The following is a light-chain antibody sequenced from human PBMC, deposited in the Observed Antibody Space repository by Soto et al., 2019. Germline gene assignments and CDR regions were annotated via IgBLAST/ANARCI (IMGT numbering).Light chain of an antibody. CDR3: QEYDSASSPT. V-gene: IGKV1-27*01. CDR2: AAS. Sequence: DIQMTQSPSSLSASVGDRVTVTCRASQGISSYLAWYQQKPGKVPKLLIFAASTLQPGVPSRFSGSGSGTAVTLTISSLPPADVATYYCQEYDSASSPTFGGGTMVEIK. J-gene: IGKJ4*01. CDR1: QGISSY.